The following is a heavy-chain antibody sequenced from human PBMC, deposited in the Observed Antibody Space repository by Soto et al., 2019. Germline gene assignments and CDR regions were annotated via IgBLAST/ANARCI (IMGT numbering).Heavy chain of an antibody. Sequence: QVQLVQSGAEMKKPGASVKVSCKASGYTFTSYDINWVRQAAGQGPEWMGSVTPRNGDTAFAQKYQGRVTVTSNTSMSTVYMELSSLRCDYTAVYYCARGGSYWARCNYFDYWGQGTLVTVSS. CDR3: ARGGSYWARCNYFDY. J-gene: IGHJ4*02. D-gene: IGHD2-8*02. CDR2: VTPRNGDT. CDR1: GYTFTSYD. V-gene: IGHV1-8*02.